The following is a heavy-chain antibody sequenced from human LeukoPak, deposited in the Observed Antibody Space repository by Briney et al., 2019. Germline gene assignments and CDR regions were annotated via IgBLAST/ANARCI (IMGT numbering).Heavy chain of an antibody. J-gene: IGHJ3*02. CDR3: AKELPLDDAFDI. D-gene: IGHD1-1*01. Sequence: TGGSLRLSCAASGFTFSSYGMHWVRQAPGKGLEWVAFIRYDGSNKYYADSVKGRFTISRDNSKNTLYLQMNSLRAEDTAVYYCAKELPLDDAFDIWGQGTMVTVSS. CDR2: IRYDGSNK. CDR1: GFTFSSYG. V-gene: IGHV3-30*02.